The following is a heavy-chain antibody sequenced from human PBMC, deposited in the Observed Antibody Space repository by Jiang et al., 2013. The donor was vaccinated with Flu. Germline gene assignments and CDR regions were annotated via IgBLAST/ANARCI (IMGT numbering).Heavy chain of an antibody. CDR2: IFPGESNT. J-gene: IGHJ4*02. Sequence: KISCKGSGYRFIDYWIAWVRQTPGKGLEWMGIIFPGESNTIYSPSFEGQVTISADKSISTAYLQWSSLKASDTAMYYCARHGLVGGWLQPGGADYWGQGTLVTVSS. D-gene: IGHD5-24*01. V-gene: IGHV5-51*01. CDR1: GYRFIDYW. CDR3: ARHGLVGGWLQPGGADY.